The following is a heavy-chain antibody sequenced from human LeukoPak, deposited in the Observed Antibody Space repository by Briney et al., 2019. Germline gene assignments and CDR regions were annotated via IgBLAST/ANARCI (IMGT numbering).Heavy chain of an antibody. J-gene: IGHJ5*02. CDR3: ARDYYDSSGYGNWFDP. CDR1: GYTFTSYY. CDR2: INPSGGST. D-gene: IGHD3-22*01. Sequence: ASVKVSCKASGYTFTSYYMHWVRQAPGQGLEWMGIINPSGGSTSYAQKFQGRVTMTRDTSTSTVYMELSSLRSEDTAVYYCARDYYDSSGYGNWFDPWGQGTLVTVSS. V-gene: IGHV1-46*01.